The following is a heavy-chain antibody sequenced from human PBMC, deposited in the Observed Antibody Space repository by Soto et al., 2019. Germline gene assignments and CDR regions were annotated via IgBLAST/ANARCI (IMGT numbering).Heavy chain of an antibody. CDR3: VRQGSGPLHGLVDV. D-gene: IGHD1-26*01. CDR1: GGSFSGYY. J-gene: IGHJ6*02. Sequence: SETLSLTCAVYGGSFSGYYWSWIRQPPGKGLEWIGEINHSGSTNYNPSLKSRVTISVDTSKNQFSLKLSSVTAADTAVYYCVRQGSGPLHGLVDVWGQGTTVT. CDR2: INHSGST. V-gene: IGHV4-34*01.